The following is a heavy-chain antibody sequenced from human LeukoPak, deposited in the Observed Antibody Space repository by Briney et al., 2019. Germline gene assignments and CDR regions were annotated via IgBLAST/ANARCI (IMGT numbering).Heavy chain of an antibody. Sequence: GGSLRLSCAASGFTFSTYAMSWVRRAPGKGLEWVSVISGSGGDTDYADSVKGRFTMSRDNSKNTLYLQMNSLRAEDTAVYYCARVYYYDSSVYTPKNAFDIWGQGTMVTVSS. CDR3: ARVYYYDSSVYTPKNAFDI. V-gene: IGHV3-23*01. CDR1: GFTFSTYA. J-gene: IGHJ3*02. CDR2: ISGSGGDT. D-gene: IGHD3-22*01.